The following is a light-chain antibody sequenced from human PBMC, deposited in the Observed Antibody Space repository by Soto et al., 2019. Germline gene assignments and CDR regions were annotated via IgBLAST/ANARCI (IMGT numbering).Light chain of an antibody. J-gene: IGLJ1*01. CDR3: SSYARSSTLV. CDR2: EVS. CDR1: STDVGGYKY. V-gene: IGLV2-8*02. Sequence: QSALTQPPSASRSPGETVTIFCTGTSTDVGGYKYVSWYQHHPGKVPKLMIYEVSKRPSGVPDRFSGSKSGNTASLPVSGLHAEDEGDPYCSSYARSSTLVFGTGTKVTVL.